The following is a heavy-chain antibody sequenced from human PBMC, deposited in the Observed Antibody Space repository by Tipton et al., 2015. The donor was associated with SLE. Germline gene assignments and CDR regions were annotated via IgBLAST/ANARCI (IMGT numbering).Heavy chain of an antibody. J-gene: IGHJ5*02. CDR1: GGSISSHY. V-gene: IGHV4-59*11. CDR3: ARWNSSSWRHNNWFDP. CDR2: IYYSGST. D-gene: IGHD6-13*01. Sequence: TLSLTCTVSGGSISSHYWSWIRQPPGKGLEWIGYIYYSGSTNYNPSLKSRVTISVDTSKNQFSLKPSSVTAADTAVYYCARWNSSSWRHNNWFDPWGQGALVTVSS.